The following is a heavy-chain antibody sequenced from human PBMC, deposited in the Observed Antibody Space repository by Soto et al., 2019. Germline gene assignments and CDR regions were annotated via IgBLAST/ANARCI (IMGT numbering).Heavy chain of an antibody. Sequence: SETLSLTCALSRGSIGGTGYAWSWLRQPPRGGREWIAYIYHSGTFLKSPSLKTRLTMSLDMSNNQFSLTLNSMTAADTAVYYCARGQFYSGSGNFNNLMFDAWGQGIQVTVSS. V-gene: IGHV4-30-2*01. CDR1: RGSIGGTGYA. CDR2: IYHSGTF. J-gene: IGHJ5*02. CDR3: ARGQFYSGSGNFNNLMFDA. D-gene: IGHD3-10*01.